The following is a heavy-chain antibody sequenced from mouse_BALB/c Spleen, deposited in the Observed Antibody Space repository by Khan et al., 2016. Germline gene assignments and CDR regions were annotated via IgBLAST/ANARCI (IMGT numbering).Heavy chain of an antibody. V-gene: IGHV3-8*02. CDR1: GDSITSGY. CDR2: ISYSGNT. CDR3: ASDDGYFLDD. J-gene: IGHJ2*01. Sequence: EVELVESGPSLVKPSQTLSLTCSVTGDSITSGYWNWIRKFPGNKLEYMGYISYSGNTYYNPSLTSRISITRDTSANQYSLQLNSVTTEDTATYYCASDDGYFLDDWGQGTTLAVAS. D-gene: IGHD2-3*01.